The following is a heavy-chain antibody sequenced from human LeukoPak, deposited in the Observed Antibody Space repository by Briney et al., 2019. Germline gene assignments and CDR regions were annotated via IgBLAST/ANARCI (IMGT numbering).Heavy chain of an antibody. CDR3: AKDGXATRLKYQMWDAFDI. V-gene: IGHV3-23*01. CDR1: GFTFSSYA. J-gene: IGHJ3*02. D-gene: IGHD5-12*01. Sequence: GGSLRLSCAASGFTFSSYAMSWVRQAPGKGVEWVSAISGSGGSTYYADSVKGRFTISRDNSKSTLYLQINSLRAEDTAVYYCAKDGXATRLKYQMWDAFDIWGQGTMVTVSS. CDR2: ISGSGGST.